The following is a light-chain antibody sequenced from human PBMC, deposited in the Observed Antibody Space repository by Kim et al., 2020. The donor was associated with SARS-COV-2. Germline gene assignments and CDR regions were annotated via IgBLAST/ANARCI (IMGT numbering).Light chain of an antibody. Sequence: SYELTQPPSVSVSPGQTASITCSGDKLGDKYACWYQQKPGQSPVLVIYQDSKRPSGIPERFSGSNSGNTATLTISGPQAMDEADYYCQAWDSSIVVFGGG. CDR1: KLGDKY. V-gene: IGLV3-1*01. J-gene: IGLJ2*01. CDR2: QDS. CDR3: QAWDSSIVV.